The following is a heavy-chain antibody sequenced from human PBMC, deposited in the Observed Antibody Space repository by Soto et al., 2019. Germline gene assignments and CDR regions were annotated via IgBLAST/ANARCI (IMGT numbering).Heavy chain of an antibody. Sequence: GGSLRLSCAASGFTFSSYWMSWVRQAPGKGLEWVANIKQDGSEKYYVDSVKGRFAISRDNAKNSLYLQMNSLRAEDTAVYYCASALYYDSSGPIDYWGQGTLVTVSS. D-gene: IGHD3-22*01. CDR2: IKQDGSEK. J-gene: IGHJ4*02. CDR3: ASALYYDSSGPIDY. CDR1: GFTFSSYW. V-gene: IGHV3-7*03.